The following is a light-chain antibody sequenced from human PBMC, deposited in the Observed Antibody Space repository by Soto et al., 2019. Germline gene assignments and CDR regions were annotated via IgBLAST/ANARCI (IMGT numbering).Light chain of an antibody. CDR2: DVV. Sequence: QSALTQPASVSGSPGQSITISCAGTSSDIGAYNYVSWYQHLPGKATKLIIYDVVTRPSGISTRFSASKSGNTASLTISGLQAEDEADYYCSSYTTRNTEVFGTGTKLTVL. CDR3: SSYTTRNTEV. J-gene: IGLJ1*01. V-gene: IGLV2-14*03. CDR1: SSDIGAYNY.